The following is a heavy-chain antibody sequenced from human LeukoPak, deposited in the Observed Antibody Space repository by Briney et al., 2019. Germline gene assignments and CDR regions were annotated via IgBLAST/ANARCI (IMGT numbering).Heavy chain of an antibody. CDR2: FDPEDGET. CDR3: ARDQGSSSWYGWFDP. V-gene: IGHV1-24*01. J-gene: IGHJ5*02. Sequence: GASVKVSCKVSGYTLTELSMHWVRQAPGKGLEWMGGFDPEDGETIYAQKFQGRVTMTEDTSTDTAYMELSSLRSDDTAVYYCARDQGSSSWYGWFDPWGQGTLVTVSS. CDR1: GYTLTELS. D-gene: IGHD6-13*01.